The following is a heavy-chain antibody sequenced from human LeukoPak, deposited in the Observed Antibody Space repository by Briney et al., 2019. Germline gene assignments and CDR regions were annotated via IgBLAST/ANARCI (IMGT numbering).Heavy chain of an antibody. CDR2: IRDSGNST. Sequence: GASLRLSCVASGFTLSSYAMSWVRQAPGKGLEWVSTIRDSGNSTYYADSVKGRFTISRDNSKNTLYLQMNSLRAEDTAVYYCAKESNYDFWSGYFPLDYWGQGTLVTVSS. D-gene: IGHD3-3*01. CDR3: AKESNYDFWSGYFPLDY. CDR1: GFTLSSYA. J-gene: IGHJ4*02. V-gene: IGHV3-23*01.